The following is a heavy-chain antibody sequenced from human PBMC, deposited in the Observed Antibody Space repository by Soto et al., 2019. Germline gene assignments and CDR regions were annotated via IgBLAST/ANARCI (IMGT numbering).Heavy chain of an antibody. CDR1: GFTFSSYA. J-gene: IGHJ4*02. V-gene: IGHV3-23*01. CDR3: AKSAFWYSSGWYYFDY. D-gene: IGHD6-19*01. CDR2: ISGSGGST. Sequence: GGSLRLSCAASGFTFSSYAMSWVRQAPGKGLEWVSAISGSGGSTYYADSVKGRFTISRDNSKNTLYLQMNSLRAEDTAVYYCAKSAFWYSSGWYYFDYWGQGTLVTVSS.